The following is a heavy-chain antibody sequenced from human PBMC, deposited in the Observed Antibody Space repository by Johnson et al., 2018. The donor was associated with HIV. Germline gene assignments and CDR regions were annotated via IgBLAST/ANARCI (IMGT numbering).Heavy chain of an antibody. V-gene: IGHV3-15*01. CDR3: TTVARGIRTVAAFDV. CDR2: IKSKTDGGTV. Sequence: VQLVESGGGLVQPGGSLRLSCAASGFTFSSYWMHWVRQAPGKGLEWVGRIKSKTDGGTVDYAAPVKDRFTITRDDSKSTLYLQMKSMKTEDTAVYYCTTVARGIRTVAAFDVWGQGTMVTVSS. CDR1: GFTFSSYW. J-gene: IGHJ3*01. D-gene: IGHD3-16*01.